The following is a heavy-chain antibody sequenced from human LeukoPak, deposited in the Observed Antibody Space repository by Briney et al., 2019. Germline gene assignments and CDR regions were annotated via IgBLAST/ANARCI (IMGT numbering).Heavy chain of an antibody. V-gene: IGHV3-33*01. D-gene: IGHD3-3*01. CDR3: ARGSITIFGEIDY. CDR2: IWYDGSNK. CDR1: GFTFSSYG. J-gene: IGHJ4*02. Sequence: GGSLRLSCAASGFTFSSYGMHWVRQAPGKGLEGVAVIWYDGSNKYYADSVKGRFTISRDNSKNTLYLQMNSLRAEDTAVYYCARGSITIFGEIDYWGQGTLVTVSS.